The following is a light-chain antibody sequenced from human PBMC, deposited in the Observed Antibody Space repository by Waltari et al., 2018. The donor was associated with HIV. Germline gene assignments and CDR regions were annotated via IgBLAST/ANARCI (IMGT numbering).Light chain of an antibody. J-gene: IGKJ1*01. V-gene: IGKV1-5*03. CDR3: QQYNRPWT. CDR1: QSISTW. CDR2: KAS. Sequence: GDRVTITCRARQSISTWLAWYQQKPGKAPKLLIYKASTLESGVPSRFSGSGSGTEFTLTIRSLQPDDFATYYCQQYNRPWTFGQGTKVEIK.